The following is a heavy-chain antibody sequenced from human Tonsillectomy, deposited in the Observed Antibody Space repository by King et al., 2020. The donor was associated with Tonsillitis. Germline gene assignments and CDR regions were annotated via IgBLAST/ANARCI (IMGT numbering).Heavy chain of an antibody. J-gene: IGHJ6*03. Sequence: QLQESGPGLVKPSQTLSLTCTVSGGSISSGGYYWSWIRQHPGKGLEWIGYIYYSGSTYYNPSLKSRVTISVDTSKNQFSLKLSSVTAADTAVYYCAREKGRRSSTSHPYYYYMDVWGKGTTVTVSS. CDR1: GGSISSGGYY. CDR3: AREKGRRSSTSHPYYYYMDV. CDR2: IYYSGST. V-gene: IGHV4-31*03. D-gene: IGHD2-2*01.